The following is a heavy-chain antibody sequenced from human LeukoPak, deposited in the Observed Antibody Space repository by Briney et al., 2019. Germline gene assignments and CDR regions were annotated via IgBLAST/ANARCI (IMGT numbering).Heavy chain of an antibody. CDR2: ISSSGSTI. J-gene: IGHJ4*02. D-gene: IGHD4-11*01. V-gene: IGHV3-48*03. CDR3: ARRMTTVNADY. Sequence: GGSLRLSCAASGFTFSSYEMNWVRQAPGKGLEWVSYISSSGSTIYYADSVKGRFTISRDNAKNSLYLQMNSLRAEDTAVYYCARRMTTVNADYWGQGTLVTVSS. CDR1: GFTFSSYE.